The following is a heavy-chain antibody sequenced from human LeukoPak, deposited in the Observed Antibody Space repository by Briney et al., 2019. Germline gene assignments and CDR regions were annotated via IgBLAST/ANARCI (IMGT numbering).Heavy chain of an antibody. CDR1: GGSVRGYY. Sequence: SETLSLTCTVSGGSVRGYYWSWVRQPPGKGLEWIGYMYDRGNINYNPSLTSRVILSPDMSTNQLSLKRRSVTAADSAVYYCAATIRRDYGDTYLHYWGQGILVTVSS. J-gene: IGHJ4*02. CDR3: AATIRRDYGDTYLHY. D-gene: IGHD4-17*01. CDR2: MYDRGNI. V-gene: IGHV4-59*02.